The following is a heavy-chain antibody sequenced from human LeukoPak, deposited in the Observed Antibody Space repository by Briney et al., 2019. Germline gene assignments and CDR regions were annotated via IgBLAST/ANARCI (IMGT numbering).Heavy chain of an antibody. D-gene: IGHD3-22*01. CDR2: IYPGDSDT. V-gene: IGHV5-51*01. CDR1: GYSFTSYW. J-gene: IGHJ3*02. CDR3: ARSVVPRGDAFDI. Sequence: GESLKISCKCSGYSFTSYWIGWVRQMPGKGLEWMGIIYPGDSDTRYSPSFQGQVTISADKSISTAYLQWSSLKASDIAMYYCARSVVPRGDAFDIWGQGAMVTVSS.